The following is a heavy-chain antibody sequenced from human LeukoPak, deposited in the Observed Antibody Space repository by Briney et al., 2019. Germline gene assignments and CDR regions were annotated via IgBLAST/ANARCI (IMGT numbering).Heavy chain of an antibody. Sequence: GGSLRLSCTASGFTVSSNYMSWVRQAPGKGLEWVSVIYSGGSTYYADSVKGRFTISRDNSKNTLYLQMNSLRAEDTAVYYCARDRDEVGARFDYWGQGTLVTVSS. CDR1: GFTVSSNY. CDR2: IYSGGST. J-gene: IGHJ4*02. D-gene: IGHD1-26*01. V-gene: IGHV3-66*01. CDR3: ARDRDEVGARFDY.